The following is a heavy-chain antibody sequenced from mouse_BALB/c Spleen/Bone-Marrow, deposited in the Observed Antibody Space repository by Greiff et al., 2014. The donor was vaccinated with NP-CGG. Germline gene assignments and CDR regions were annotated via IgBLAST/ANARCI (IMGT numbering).Heavy chain of an antibody. J-gene: IGHJ4*01. CDR3: TRRDRYDYYGVDY. Sequence: QVQLKESGAELVRPGASVKVSCKASGYTFTNYWINRVRQRPGQGLEWIGNIYPSDSYSNYNQKFKDKATLTVDKSSSTAYMQLSSPTSEDSAVYYCTRRDRYDYYGVDYWGQGTSVTVSS. V-gene: IGHV1S126*01. CDR1: GYTFTNYW. CDR2: IYPSDSYS. D-gene: IGHD2-14*01.